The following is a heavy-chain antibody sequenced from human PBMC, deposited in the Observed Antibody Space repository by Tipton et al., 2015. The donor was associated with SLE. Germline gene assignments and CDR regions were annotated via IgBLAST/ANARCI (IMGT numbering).Heavy chain of an antibody. CDR2: VYNSGVT. Sequence: TLSLTCAVSGDSMRSGDYCWSWIRQPAGKELEWIGRVYNSGVTNYNPSLKSRVTISVDTSKDQFSLKLSFVTAADTAVYYCARRYGTSFDYWDQGTLVTVSS. V-gene: IGHV4-61*02. D-gene: IGHD2-8*01. CDR1: GDSMRSGDYC. J-gene: IGHJ4*02. CDR3: ARRYGTSFDY.